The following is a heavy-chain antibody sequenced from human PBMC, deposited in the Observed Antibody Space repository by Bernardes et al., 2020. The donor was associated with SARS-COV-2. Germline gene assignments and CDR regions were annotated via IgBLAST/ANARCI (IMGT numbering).Heavy chain of an antibody. D-gene: IGHD1-1*01. V-gene: IGHV4-59*08. CDR1: GGSISSYY. CDR2: IYYSGST. Sequence: SETLSLTCTVSGGSISSYYWSWIRQPPGKGLEWIGYIYYSGSTNYNPSLKSRVTISVDTSKNQFSLKLSSVTAADTAVYYCARHGVEGTTKQEDWFDPWGQGTLVTVSS. CDR3: ARHGVEGTTKQEDWFDP. J-gene: IGHJ5*02.